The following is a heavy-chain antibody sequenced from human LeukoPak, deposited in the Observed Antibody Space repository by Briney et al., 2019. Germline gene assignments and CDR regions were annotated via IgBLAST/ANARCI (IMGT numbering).Heavy chain of an antibody. CDR3: ARGQVPSARGHNWFHP. CDR1: GWSFNDYY. Sequence: PSETLSLTCAVSGWSFNDYYWNWIRQPPGKGLEWIGEINHRGSTNYNPSLKSRVTISVDTSKNQFSLELTSLAAADTAVYYCARGQVPSARGHNWFHPWGEGSLVTVSS. J-gene: IGHJ5*02. V-gene: IGHV4-34*01. CDR2: INHRGST.